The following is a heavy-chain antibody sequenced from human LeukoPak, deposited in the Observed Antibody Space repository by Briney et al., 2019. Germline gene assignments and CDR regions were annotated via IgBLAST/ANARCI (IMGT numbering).Heavy chain of an antibody. CDR2: ISSSSSYI. D-gene: IGHD6-19*01. J-gene: IGHJ4*02. V-gene: IGHV3-21*01. Sequence: PGGSLRLSCAASGFTFSSYAMTWVRQAPGKGLEWVSSISSSSSYIYYADSVKGRFTISRDNAKNSLYLQMNSLRAEDTAVYYCARDSGSGRDYWGQGTLVTVSS. CDR1: GFTFSSYA. CDR3: ARDSGSGRDY.